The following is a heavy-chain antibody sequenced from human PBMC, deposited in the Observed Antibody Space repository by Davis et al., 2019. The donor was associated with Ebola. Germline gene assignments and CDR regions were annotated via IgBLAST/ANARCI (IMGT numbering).Heavy chain of an antibody. CDR1: GFTFSSYS. Sequence: GESLKISCVASGFTFSSYSMNWVRQAPGKGLEWVSYIPGGSRDSIYYADSVKGRFTISRDNGKNSLYLQMNGLRDEDTAVYYCARDTTMACTGFEQWGQGTLVTVSS. V-gene: IGHV3-48*02. CDR2: IPGGSRDSI. CDR3: ARDTTMACTGFEQ. D-gene: IGHD6-19*01. J-gene: IGHJ4*02.